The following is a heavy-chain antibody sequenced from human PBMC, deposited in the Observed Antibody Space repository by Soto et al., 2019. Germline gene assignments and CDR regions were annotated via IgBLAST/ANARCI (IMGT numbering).Heavy chain of an antibody. CDR1: GYSFSTYS. J-gene: IGHJ4*02. V-gene: IGHV5-51*01. D-gene: IGHD2-2*01. Sequence: GESLKISCKGSGYSFSTYSIGWVRQMPGKGLEWMGNIHSGDSNARYSPSFQGQVAISVDRSISTAYLQWSSLKASDTALYYCATWSSSHWFDYWGQGPLVTVS. CDR3: ATWSSSHWFDY. CDR2: IHSGDSNA.